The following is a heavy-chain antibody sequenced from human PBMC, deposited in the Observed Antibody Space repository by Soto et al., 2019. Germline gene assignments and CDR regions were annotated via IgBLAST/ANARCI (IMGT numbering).Heavy chain of an antibody. CDR1: GGTFXTYX. Sequence: QVQLVQSGAEVKKPGSSVKVSCKDSGGTFXTYXXXXXXXXXXXXLEWMGRIIPMLGIRNYAQRFQDRVTITADKXXXXXXXXXXXXXXXXXXXXXXXXXXXXXXVFDIWGQGTMVTVSS. CDR3: XXXXXXXXVFDI. CDR2: IIPMLGIR. J-gene: IGHJ3*02. V-gene: IGHV1-69*02.